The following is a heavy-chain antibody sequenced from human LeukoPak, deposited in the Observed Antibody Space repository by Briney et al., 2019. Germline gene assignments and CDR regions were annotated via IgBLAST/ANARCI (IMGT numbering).Heavy chain of an antibody. CDR1: GGSISSSSYY. Sequence: PSETLSLTCTVSGGSISSSSYYWGWIRQPPGKGLEWIGNIYYSGNTYYNPSLKSRVTISIDTSKNQFSLKLSSVTAADTAVYYCARARIHPTMIVVVIKYNWFDPWGQGTLVTVSS. V-gene: IGHV4-39*07. CDR3: ARARIHPTMIVVVIKYNWFDP. CDR2: IYYSGNT. D-gene: IGHD3-22*01. J-gene: IGHJ5*02.